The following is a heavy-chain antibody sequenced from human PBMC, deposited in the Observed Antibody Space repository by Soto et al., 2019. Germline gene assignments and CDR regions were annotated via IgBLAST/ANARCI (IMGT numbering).Heavy chain of an antibody. CDR3: ARDSGGGGYYYYYNMDV. Sequence: LRLSCAASGFTFSSYAMSWVRQAPGKGLEWVSSISASSSYIYYADSVKGRFTISRDNAKNSLYLQMDSLRAEDTAVYYCARDSGGGGYYYYYNMDVWGRGTTVTVSS. CDR1: GFTFSSYA. D-gene: IGHD2-15*01. V-gene: IGHV3-21*01. J-gene: IGHJ6*03. CDR2: ISASSSYI.